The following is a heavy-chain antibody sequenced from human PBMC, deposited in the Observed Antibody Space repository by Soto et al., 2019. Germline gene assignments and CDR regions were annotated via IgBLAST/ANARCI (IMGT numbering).Heavy chain of an antibody. Sequence: EVQLVESGGGWVRPGESLRLSCAASGFNVRNNYMSWVRQAPGKGLEWVSLIQNSGSTFYADSVKGRITVSRDNSKNILYLQMNSLRVEVTAVYYCARDSGLSAYDVSGQGTIVTVSS. D-gene: IGHD3-10*01. CDR3: ARDSGLSAYDV. J-gene: IGHJ3*01. CDR2: IQNSGST. CDR1: GFNVRNNY. V-gene: IGHV3-66*01.